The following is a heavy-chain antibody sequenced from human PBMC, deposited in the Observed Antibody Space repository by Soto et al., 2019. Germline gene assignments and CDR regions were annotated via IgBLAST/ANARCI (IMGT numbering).Heavy chain of an antibody. Sequence: SETLSLTCTVSGGSISSYYWSWIRQPPGKGLEWIGYIYYSGSTNYNPSLKSRVTISVDTSKNQFSLKLSSVTAADTAVYYCERGTYDTLTGYYTFDYWGQGTLVTVSS. J-gene: IGHJ4*02. V-gene: IGHV4-59*01. CDR2: IYYSGST. CDR3: ERGTYDTLTGYYTFDY. CDR1: GGSISSYY. D-gene: IGHD3-9*01.